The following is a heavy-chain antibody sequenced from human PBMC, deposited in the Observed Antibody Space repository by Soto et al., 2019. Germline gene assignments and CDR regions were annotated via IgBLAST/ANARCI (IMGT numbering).Heavy chain of an antibody. Sequence: SETLSLTCAVYGGSFSGYYWSWIRQPPGKGLEWIGEINHSGSTNYNPSLKSRVTISVDTSKNQFSLKLSSVTAADTAVYYCARGPEVGYYDSSGYYQDYWGQGTLVTVSS. CDR1: GGSFSGYY. D-gene: IGHD3-22*01. J-gene: IGHJ4*02. CDR2: INHSGST. CDR3: ARGPEVGYYDSSGYYQDY. V-gene: IGHV4-34*01.